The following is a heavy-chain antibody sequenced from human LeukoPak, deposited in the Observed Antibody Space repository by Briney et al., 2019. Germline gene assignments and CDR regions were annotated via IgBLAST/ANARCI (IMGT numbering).Heavy chain of an antibody. J-gene: IGHJ6*02. Sequence: SETLSLTCSVSGGSISSYYWSWIRQPSGKGLEWIGYIYYSGSTNYNPSLKSRVTISVDTSKNQFSLKLSSVTAADTAVYYCARDNWNYGSSMDVWGQGTTVTVSS. CDR1: GGSISSYY. D-gene: IGHD1-7*01. V-gene: IGHV4-59*01. CDR2: IYYSGST. CDR3: ARDNWNYGSSMDV.